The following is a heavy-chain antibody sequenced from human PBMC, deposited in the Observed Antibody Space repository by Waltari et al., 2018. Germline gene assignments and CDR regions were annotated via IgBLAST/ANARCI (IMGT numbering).Heavy chain of an antibody. J-gene: IGHJ4*02. CDR3: AGHPRDGYIYYFDY. CDR1: GGSISSYY. V-gene: IGHV4-59*01. Sequence: QVQLQESGPGLVKPSETLSLTCTVSGGSISSYYWSWIRQPPGKGLEWIGFINYSGSTIYSPSLRSRVTITIDTSKNQFSLKLGSRTVADTAVYYCAGHPRDGYIYYFDYWGQGTLVTVSS. D-gene: IGHD5-12*01. CDR2: INYSGST.